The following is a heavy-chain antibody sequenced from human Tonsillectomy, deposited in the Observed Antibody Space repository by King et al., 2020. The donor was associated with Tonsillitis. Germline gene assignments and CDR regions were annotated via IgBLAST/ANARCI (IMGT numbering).Heavy chain of an antibody. CDR2: IWYDGSNK. D-gene: IGHD2-15*01. J-gene: IGHJ4*02. CDR1: GFTFSSYG. Sequence: VQLVESGGGVVQPGRSLRLSCAASGFTFSSYGMHWVRQAPGKGLEWVAVIWYDGSNKYYADSVKGRFTISRDNSKNTLYLQMNSLRAEDTAVYYCAREERGQYVLRYWGQGTLVTVSS. CDR3: AREERGQYVLRY. V-gene: IGHV3-33*08.